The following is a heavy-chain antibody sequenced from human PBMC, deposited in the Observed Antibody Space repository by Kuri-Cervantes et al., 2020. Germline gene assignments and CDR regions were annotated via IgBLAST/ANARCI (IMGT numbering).Heavy chain of an antibody. V-gene: IGHV1-18*01. D-gene: IGHD2-2*01. CDR2: ISAYNGNT. Sequence: ASVKVSCKASGYTFTSYGISWVRQVPGQGLEWMGWISAYNGNTNYAQKLQGRVTMTTDTSTSTAYMELSSLRSEDTAVYYCASGNRAAAIGYWGQGTLVTVSS. CDR1: GYTFTSYG. CDR3: ASGNRAAAIGY. J-gene: IGHJ4*02.